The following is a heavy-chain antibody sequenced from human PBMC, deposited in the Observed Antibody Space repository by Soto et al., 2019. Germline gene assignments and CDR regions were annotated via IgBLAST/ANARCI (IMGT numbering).Heavy chain of an antibody. CDR3: ARPHLRGRHYEFRSAPTASLYHYGLGV. V-gene: IGHV1-69*01. J-gene: IGHJ6*02. D-gene: IGHD3-3*01. CDR1: GGTFSSYA. CDR2: IIPIFGTA. Sequence: QVQLVQSGAEVKKPGSSVKVSCKASGGTFSSYAISWVRQAPGQGLEWMGGIIPIFGTANYAQKFQGRVTITADESTSTAYMELSSLRSEDTAVYYCARPHLRGRHYEFRSAPTASLYHYGLGVWGQGTTVIVSS.